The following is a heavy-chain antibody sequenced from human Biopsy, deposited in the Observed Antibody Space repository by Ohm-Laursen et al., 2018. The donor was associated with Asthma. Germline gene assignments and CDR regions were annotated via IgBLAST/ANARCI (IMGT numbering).Heavy chain of an antibody. D-gene: IGHD4-17*01. Sequence: GTLSLTCTVSGGSIGIYYWGWIRQPPGKGLEYIGYTHYSGTTNTDPSLTGRVTMSVDTSKNQFSLKLSSVTAADTAVYYCSRGALTTVTTSRFDPWGQGTLVTVSS. V-gene: IGHV4-59*01. CDR1: GGSIGIYY. CDR3: SRGALTTVTTSRFDP. J-gene: IGHJ5*02. CDR2: THYSGTT.